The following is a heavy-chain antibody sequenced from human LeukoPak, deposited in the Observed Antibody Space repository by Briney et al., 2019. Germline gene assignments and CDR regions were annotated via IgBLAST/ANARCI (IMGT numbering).Heavy chain of an antibody. D-gene: IGHD4-23*01. CDR3: ARDRYGGNSLDY. J-gene: IGHJ4*02. CDR2: IYYSGST. V-gene: IGHV4-61*01. Sequence: SETLSLTCTVSGGSISSSSYYWSWIRQPPGKGLEWIGYIYYSGSTNYNPSLKSRVTISVDTSKNQFSLKLSSVTAADTAVYYCARDRYGGNSLDYWGQGTLVTVSS. CDR1: GGSISSSSYY.